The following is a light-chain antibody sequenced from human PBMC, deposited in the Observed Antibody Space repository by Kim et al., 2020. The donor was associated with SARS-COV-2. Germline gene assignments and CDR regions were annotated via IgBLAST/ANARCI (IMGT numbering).Light chain of an antibody. V-gene: IGKV1-5*03. CDR1: QSISSW. CDR2: KAS. J-gene: IGKJ1*01. Sequence: SAAVGDRVTITCRASQSISSWLAWYQQKPGKVPKLLIYKASSLESGVPSRFSGSGSGTEFTLTISSLQPDDFATYYCQQYNSYRTFGQGTKVDIK. CDR3: QQYNSYRT.